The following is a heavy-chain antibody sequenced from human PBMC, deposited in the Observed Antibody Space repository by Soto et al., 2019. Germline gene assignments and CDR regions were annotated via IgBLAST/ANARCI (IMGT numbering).Heavy chain of an antibody. Sequence: QVQLVQSGAEVKKPGASVKVSCKASGYNFISYGIIWVRQAPGQGLEWMGWISPYNGDTNYAQRFQGRVVMTTDTSINTAYMDLRTLTSDDTAIYYCAKEGGSYSGWFDPWGQGTLVTVSS. D-gene: IGHD1-26*01. CDR3: AKEGGSYSGWFDP. V-gene: IGHV1-18*01. CDR1: GYNFISYG. J-gene: IGHJ5*02. CDR2: ISPYNGDT.